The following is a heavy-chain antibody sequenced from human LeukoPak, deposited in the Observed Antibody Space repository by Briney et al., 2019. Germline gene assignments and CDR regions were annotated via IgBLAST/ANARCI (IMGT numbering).Heavy chain of an antibody. CDR2: IYSGGST. Sequence: GGSLRLSCAASGFTVSSNYMSWVRQAPGKGLEWVSVIYSGGSTYYADSVKGRFTISRDNPKNTFYVHMSSLRVEDTAVYYCARDRDYVWGSWRFCEYWGQGTLVTVSS. CDR1: GFTVSSNY. J-gene: IGHJ4*02. CDR3: ARDRDYVWGSWRFCEY. D-gene: IGHD3-16*01. V-gene: IGHV3-53*01.